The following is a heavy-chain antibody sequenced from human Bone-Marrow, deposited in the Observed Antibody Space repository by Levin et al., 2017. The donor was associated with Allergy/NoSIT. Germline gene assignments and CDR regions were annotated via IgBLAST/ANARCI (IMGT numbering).Heavy chain of an antibody. V-gene: IGHV1-18*01. Sequence: ASVKVSCKASGYIFTTFGISWVRQAPGQGLEWMGWISPYNGNTWYAHKFRGRLTLSTDTSTSTAYMDLRSLRSDDTAVYYCARDPYFDSIDYWGQGTLVTVSS. CDR1: GYIFTTFG. J-gene: IGHJ4*02. D-gene: IGHD3-9*01. CDR2: ISPYNGNT. CDR3: ARDPYFDSIDY.